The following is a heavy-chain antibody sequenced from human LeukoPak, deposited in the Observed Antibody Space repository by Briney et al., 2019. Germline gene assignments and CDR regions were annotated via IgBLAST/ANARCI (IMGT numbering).Heavy chain of an antibody. V-gene: IGHV1-18*01. CDR1: GYTFTSYG. D-gene: IGHD5-24*01. Sequence: ASVTVSCKASGYTFTSYGISWVRQAPGQGLEWMGWISAYNGNTNYAQKLQGRVTMTTDTSTSTAYMELRSLRSDDTAVYYCARVRGWLQSRGYYYMDVWGKGTTVTVSS. CDR2: ISAYNGNT. J-gene: IGHJ6*03. CDR3: ARVRGWLQSRGYYYMDV.